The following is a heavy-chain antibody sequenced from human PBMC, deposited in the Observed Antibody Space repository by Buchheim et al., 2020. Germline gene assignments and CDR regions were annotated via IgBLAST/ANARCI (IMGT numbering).Heavy chain of an antibody. CDR1: GFSFSSYA. J-gene: IGHJ4*02. D-gene: IGHD6-19*01. CDR2: ISGSGGTT. V-gene: IGHV3-23*01. CDR3: AKKVPSSGWFFDD. Sequence: EVQLLESGGGLVQPGGSLRLSCAASGFSFSSYAMNWVRQAPGKGLEWASTISGSGGTTQDADSVKGRFTISRDNSKNTLYLQMNSLRAEDTAVYYCAKKVPSSGWFFDDWGQGTL.